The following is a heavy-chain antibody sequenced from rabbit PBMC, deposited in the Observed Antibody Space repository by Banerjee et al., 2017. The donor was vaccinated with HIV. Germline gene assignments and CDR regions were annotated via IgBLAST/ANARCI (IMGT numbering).Heavy chain of an antibody. CDR2: IRSGSSDSK. CDR3: AREPYYHDFIL. J-gene: IGHJ4*01. D-gene: IGHD1-1*01. CDR1: GIDFSNNYV. Sequence: QSLEESGGDLVKPGASLTLTCTASGIDFSNNYVMCWVRQAPGKGLEWIGCIRSGSSDSKWYASWVNGRFTITRSTSLNTVTLQLNSLTATDTATYFCAREPYYHDFILWGPGTLVTVS. V-gene: IGHV1S43*01.